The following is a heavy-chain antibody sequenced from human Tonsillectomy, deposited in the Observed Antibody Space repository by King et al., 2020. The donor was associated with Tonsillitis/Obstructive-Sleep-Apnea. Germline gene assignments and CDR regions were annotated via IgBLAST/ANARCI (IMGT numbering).Heavy chain of an antibody. D-gene: IGHD5-12*01. V-gene: IGHV3-23*04. CDR3: ARLPTGYPNWFDR. CDR1: GFTFSNNV. Sequence: QLVQSGGGLVQPGGSLRLSCAASGFTFSNNVMSWVRQAPVKGLELVSVISGSGETYYYAGSVKGRFTISRDNSKNTLYLQMNSLSVDDTALYCCARLPTGYPNWFDRWGQGTLVTVSS. CDR2: ISGSGETY. J-gene: IGHJ5*02.